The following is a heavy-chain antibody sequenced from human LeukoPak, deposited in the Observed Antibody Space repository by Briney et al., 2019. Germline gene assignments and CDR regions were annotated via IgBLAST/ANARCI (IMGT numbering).Heavy chain of an antibody. Sequence: NTSETLSLTCRVSGASISSSSNCWGWIRQPPGRGLEWFVNIYSTGNTNYNPSLASRVTISMDTSRTHFSLNLRSVTAADTAVYYCARAAYCSGATCYSGNFQDWGQGTLVTVSS. CDR1: GASISSSSNC. J-gene: IGHJ1*01. V-gene: IGHV4-61*03. D-gene: IGHD2-15*01. CDR2: IYSTGNT. CDR3: ARAAYCSGATCYSGNFQD.